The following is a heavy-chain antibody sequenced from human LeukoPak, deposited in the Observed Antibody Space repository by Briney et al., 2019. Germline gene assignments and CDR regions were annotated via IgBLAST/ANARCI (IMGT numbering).Heavy chain of an antibody. CDR3: AKRGDSSGYAFDI. CDR2: ISGSGGST. Sequence: PGGSLRLSCAASGFTFSNYAMNWVRQAPGRGLEWVSAISGSGGSTYYADSVKGRFTISRDNTKNTLYLQMNSLRAEDTAVYYCAKRGDSSGYAFDIWGQGTMVTVSS. D-gene: IGHD3-22*01. CDR1: GFTFSNYA. V-gene: IGHV3-23*01. J-gene: IGHJ3*02.